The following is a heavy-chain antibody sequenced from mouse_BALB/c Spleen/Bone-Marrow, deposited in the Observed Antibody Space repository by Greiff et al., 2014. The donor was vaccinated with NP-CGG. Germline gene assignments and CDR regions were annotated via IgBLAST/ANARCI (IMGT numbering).Heavy chain of an antibody. CDR1: GFTFSSYA. D-gene: IGHD2-4*01. CDR2: ISSGGSYT. V-gene: IGHV5-9-4*01. CDR3: AREGLRRRAAMDY. Sequence: EVHLVESGGGLVKPGGSLKLSCAASGFTFSSYAMSWVRQSPEKRLEWVAEISSGGSYTYYPDTVTGRFTISRDNAKNTLYLEMSSLRSEGTAMYYCAREGLRRRAAMDYWGQGTSVTVSS. J-gene: IGHJ4*01.